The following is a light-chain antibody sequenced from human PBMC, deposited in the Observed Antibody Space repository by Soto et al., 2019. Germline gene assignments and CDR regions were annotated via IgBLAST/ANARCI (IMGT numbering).Light chain of an antibody. J-gene: IGKJ5*01. CDR2: GAS. CDR1: QVICTS. V-gene: IGKV1-9*01. Sequence: GDSGTITCRTSQVICTSLAWCQVKPRTAPKLLIYGASTLESGGPSRFSATVSGTEFSLTITSLQPEDFATYYCQQLFDSPITFGQGTRLEIK. CDR3: QQLFDSPIT.